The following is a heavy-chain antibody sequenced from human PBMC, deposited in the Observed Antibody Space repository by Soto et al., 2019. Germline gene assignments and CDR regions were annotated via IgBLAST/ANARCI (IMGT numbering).Heavy chain of an antibody. CDR2: ISAYNGNT. D-gene: IGHD3-3*01. J-gene: IGHJ5*02. V-gene: IGHV1-18*01. CDR3: ARVSDFRSGYSLGWFDP. CDR1: GYTFTSYG. Sequence: GASVKVSCKASGYTFTSYGISWVRQAPGQGLEWMGWISAYNGNTNYAQKLQGRVTMTTDTSTSTAYMELRSLRSDDTAVYYCARVSDFRSGYSLGWFDPWGQGTLVTVSS.